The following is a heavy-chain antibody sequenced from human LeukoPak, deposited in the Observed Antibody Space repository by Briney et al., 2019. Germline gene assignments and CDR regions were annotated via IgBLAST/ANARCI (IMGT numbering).Heavy chain of an antibody. CDR1: GYSISSGYY. V-gene: IGHV4-38-2*02. CDR3: ARRTTYFGWRPSESPSCFDY. Sequence: PSETLSLTCTVSGYSISSGYYWGWIRQPPGKGLERIGSIYHSGSTYYNPSLKSRVTISIDTSKNQFSLTLSSVTAADTAVYYCARRTTYFGWRPSESPSCFDYWGQGTLVTVSS. D-gene: IGHD3-9*01. CDR2: IYHSGST. J-gene: IGHJ4*02.